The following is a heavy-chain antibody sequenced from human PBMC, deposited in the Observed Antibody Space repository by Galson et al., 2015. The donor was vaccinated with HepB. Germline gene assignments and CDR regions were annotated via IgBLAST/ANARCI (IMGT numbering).Heavy chain of an antibody. Sequence: SLRLSCAASGFTFSSYSMNWVRQAPGKGLEWVSSISSSSSYIYYADSVKGRFTISRDNAKNSLYLQMNSLRAEDTAVYYCARGGEYSYGYNYWGQGTLVTVSS. CDR3: ARGGEYSYGYNY. CDR1: GFTFSSYS. J-gene: IGHJ4*02. CDR2: ISSSSSYI. V-gene: IGHV3-21*01. D-gene: IGHD5-18*01.